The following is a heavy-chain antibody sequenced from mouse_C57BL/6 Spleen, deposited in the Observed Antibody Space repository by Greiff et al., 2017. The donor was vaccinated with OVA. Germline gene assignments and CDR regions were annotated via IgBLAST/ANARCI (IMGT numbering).Heavy chain of an antibody. CDR3: ARGDYDGPWFAY. CDR1: GFTFSSYA. D-gene: IGHD2-4*01. Sequence: EVKLMESGGGLVKPGGSLKLSCAASGFTFSSYAMSWVRQTPEKRLEWVATISDGGSYTYYPDNVKGRFTISRDNAKNNLYLQMSHLKSEDTAMYYCARGDYDGPWFAYWGQGTLVTVSA. CDR2: ISDGGSYT. J-gene: IGHJ3*01. V-gene: IGHV5-4*03.